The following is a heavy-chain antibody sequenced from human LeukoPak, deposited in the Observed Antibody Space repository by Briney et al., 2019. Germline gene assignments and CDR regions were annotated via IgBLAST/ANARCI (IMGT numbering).Heavy chain of an antibody. CDR1: GYTFTSYD. J-gene: IGHJ4*02. Sequence: SVKVSCKASGYTFTSYDISWVRQAPGQGLEWMGGIIPIFGTANYAQKFQGRVTITADESTSTAYMELSSLRSEDTAVYYCWGGGWKKPFDYWGQGTLVTVSS. V-gene: IGHV1-69*13. D-gene: IGHD2-21*01. CDR2: IIPIFGTA. CDR3: WGGGWKKPFDY.